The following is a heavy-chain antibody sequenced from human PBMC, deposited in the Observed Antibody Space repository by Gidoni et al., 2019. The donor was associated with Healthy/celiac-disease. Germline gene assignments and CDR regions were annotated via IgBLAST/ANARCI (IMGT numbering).Heavy chain of an antibody. J-gene: IGHJ6*02. CDR2: IKSKTEGGKT. V-gene: IGHV3-15*01. CDR3: TTDFEVVPAAIAV. D-gene: IGHD2-2*02. CDR1: GFTFINAW. Sequence: EVQLVESGGGLVKPGWSLRLSCAASGFTFINAWMSWVRQAPGKGLEWVGRIKSKTEGGKTDYAAPVKGRFTISRDDSKNTLYLQMNSMKTEDTAVYYCTTDFEVVPAAIAVWGQGTTVTVSS.